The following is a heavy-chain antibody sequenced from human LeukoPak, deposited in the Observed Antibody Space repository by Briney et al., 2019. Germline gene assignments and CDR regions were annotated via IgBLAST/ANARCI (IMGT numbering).Heavy chain of an antibody. D-gene: IGHD6-19*01. CDR1: GFTFSSYA. V-gene: IGHV3-23*01. CDR3: ARDHTVGQWPTHFDS. Sequence: PGGSLRLSCAASGFTFSSYAMSWVRQAPGKGLEWVSAISGSGGSTYYADSVKGRFTISRDNSKNTLYLQMNSLRAEDTAVYYCARDHTVGQWPTHFDSWGQETLVTVSS. J-gene: IGHJ4*02. CDR2: ISGSGGST.